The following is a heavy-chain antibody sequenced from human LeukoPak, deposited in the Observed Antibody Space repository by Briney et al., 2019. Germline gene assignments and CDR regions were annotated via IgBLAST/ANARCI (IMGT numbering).Heavy chain of an antibody. V-gene: IGHV3-23*01. CDR3: ARGEWELLPSLGY. Sequence: GASLRLSCAASGFTFSSYAMSWVRQTPGKGLEWVSAIIGSGGSTYYADSVKGRFTISRDNSKNTLYLQMNSLRAEDTAIYYGARGEWELLPSLGYWGQGTLVTVSS. J-gene: IGHJ4*02. CDR1: GFTFSSYA. D-gene: IGHD3-22*01. CDR2: IIGSGGST.